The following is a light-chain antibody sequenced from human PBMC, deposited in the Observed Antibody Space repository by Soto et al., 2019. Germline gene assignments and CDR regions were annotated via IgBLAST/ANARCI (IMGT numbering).Light chain of an antibody. Sequence: ETVLTQSPGTLSLSPGERATLSCRASQSVSTTYLAWYQQKPGQAPRLLIYGASSRATGIPDRFSGSGSGTDFTLTINRLEPEDFAVYYCQQYGSSPWTFGRGTKVEIK. CDR2: GAS. J-gene: IGKJ1*01. CDR3: QQYGSSPWT. CDR1: QSVSTTY. V-gene: IGKV3-20*01.